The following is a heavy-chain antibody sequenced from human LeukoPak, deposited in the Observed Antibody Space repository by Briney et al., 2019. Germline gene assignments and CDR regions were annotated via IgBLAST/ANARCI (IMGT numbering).Heavy chain of an antibody. D-gene: IGHD2-2*01. CDR2: IKQDGSEK. J-gene: IGHJ4*02. CDR1: GFTFSSYE. Sequence: PGGSLRLSCAASGFTFSSYEMNWVRQAPGKGLEWVANIKQDGSEKYYVDSVKGRFTISRDNAKNSLYLQMNSLRAEDTAVYYCARAEYQLLAVDYWGQGTLVTVSS. CDR3: ARAEYQLLAVDY. V-gene: IGHV3-7*01.